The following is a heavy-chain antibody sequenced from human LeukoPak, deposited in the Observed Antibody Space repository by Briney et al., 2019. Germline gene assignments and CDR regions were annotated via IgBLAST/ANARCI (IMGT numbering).Heavy chain of an antibody. CDR3: ARVSEGRGDAYYYYYKDV. J-gene: IGHJ6*03. CDR2: IYYSGST. CDR1: GGSIGSYY. V-gene: IGHV4-59*01. Sequence: PSDTLSLTCTVSGGSIGSYYWSWIRQPPGKGLEWIGYIYYSGSTNYNPSLKSRVTISVDTSKNQFSLKLSSVTAADTAVYYCARVSEGRGDAYYYYYKDVWGKGTTVTVSS. D-gene: IGHD3-10*01.